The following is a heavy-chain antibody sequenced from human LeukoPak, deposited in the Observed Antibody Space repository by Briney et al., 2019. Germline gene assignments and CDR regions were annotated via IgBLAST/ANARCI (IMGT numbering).Heavy chain of an antibody. CDR2: IRYDGSNK. Sequence: HPGGSLRLSCAASGFTFSSYGMHWVRQAPGKGLEWVAFIRYDGSNKYYADSVKGRFTISRDNSKNTLYLQMNSLRAEDTAVYYCAKDYDFLAALYYFDYWGQGTLVTVSS. J-gene: IGHJ4*02. CDR1: GFTFSSYG. D-gene: IGHD3-3*01. CDR3: AKDYDFLAALYYFDY. V-gene: IGHV3-30*02.